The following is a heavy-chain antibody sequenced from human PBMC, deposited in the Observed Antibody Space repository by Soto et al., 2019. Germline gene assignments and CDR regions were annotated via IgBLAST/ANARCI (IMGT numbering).Heavy chain of an antibody. CDR3: ARGYDYDSGGYLLDY. CDR2: IYYSGST. Sequence: PSETLSLTCSVSCGSVSSNIYYWTWIRQHPGKGPEWIGHIYYSGSTYYNPSLKSRVTISLDMSKNQFSLKLTSVSAADTAVYYCARGYDYDSGGYLLDYWGQGTLVTVSS. V-gene: IGHV4-31*03. J-gene: IGHJ4*02. CDR1: CGSVSSNIYY. D-gene: IGHD3-22*01.